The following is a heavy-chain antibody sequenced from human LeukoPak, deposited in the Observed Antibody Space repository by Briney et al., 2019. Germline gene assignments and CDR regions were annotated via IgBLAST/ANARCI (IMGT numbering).Heavy chain of an antibody. CDR3: ANEQLVLPNFDY. D-gene: IGHD6-6*01. CDR1: GFTFSSYS. J-gene: IGHJ4*02. CDR2: ISSSSSTI. Sequence: GGSLRLSCADSGFTFSSYSMNWVRQAPRKGLERVSYISSSSSTIYYADSVKGRFTISRDNSKNTLYLQMNSLRAEDTAVYYCANEQLVLPNFDYWGQGTLVTVSS. V-gene: IGHV3-48*01.